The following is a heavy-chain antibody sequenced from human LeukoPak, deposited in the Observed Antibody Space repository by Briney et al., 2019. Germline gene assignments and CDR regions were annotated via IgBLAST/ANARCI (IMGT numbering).Heavy chain of an antibody. J-gene: IGHJ3*02. Sequence: YYRGSTYYNPSLKSRVTISVDTSKNQFSLKLSSVTAADTAVYYCARVYYDSSGYRDAFDIWGQGTMVTVSS. CDR3: ARVYYDSSGYRDAFDI. D-gene: IGHD3-22*01. V-gene: IGHV4-39*07. CDR2: YYRGST.